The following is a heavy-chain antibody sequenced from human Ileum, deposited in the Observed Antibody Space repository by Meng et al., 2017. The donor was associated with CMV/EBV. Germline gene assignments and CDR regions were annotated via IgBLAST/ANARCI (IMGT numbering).Heavy chain of an antibody. CDR1: GFTGNY. V-gene: IGHV3-53*01. CDR3: ARHAGGWLGMDV. Sequence: GESPKTSCAASGFTGNYMSWVRQAPGKGLEWVSVIYSDDSTYYADSVKGRFTISRDNSKITLFLQMNSLRAEDTAVYYCARHAGGWLGMDVWGQGTTVTVSS. D-gene: IGHD6-19*01. J-gene: IGHJ6*02. CDR2: IYSDDST.